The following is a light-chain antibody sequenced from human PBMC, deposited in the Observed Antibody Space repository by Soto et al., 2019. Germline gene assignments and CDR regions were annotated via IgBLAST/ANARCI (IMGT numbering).Light chain of an antibody. CDR3: QQRRYWPVT. CDR1: QSVSSY. V-gene: IGKV3-11*01. Sequence: VLSQSPAILSMSPGERATLSCRASQSVSSYFAWYQQKPGQAPRLLIYDASNGATGVPARFSGSGSGTDFTLTISSLEPEDFAVYYCQQRRYWPVTFGQGTKVDIK. J-gene: IGKJ1*01. CDR2: DAS.